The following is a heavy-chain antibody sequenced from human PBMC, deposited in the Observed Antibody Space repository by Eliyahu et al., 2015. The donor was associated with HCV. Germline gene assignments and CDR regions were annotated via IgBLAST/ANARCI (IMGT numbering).Heavy chain of an antibody. Sequence: EVQLVESGGGLVQPGGSLXLSCAXSGFTFSDHYMXWVRQAPGKGLEWVGXTRNKANSYXTEYAASVKGRFTISRDDSKNSLYLQMNSLKTEDTAVYYCARGVAGDFDYWGQGTLVTVSS. D-gene: IGHD6-19*01. V-gene: IGHV3-72*01. CDR1: GFTFSDHY. J-gene: IGHJ4*02. CDR3: ARGVAGDFDY. CDR2: TRNKANSYXT.